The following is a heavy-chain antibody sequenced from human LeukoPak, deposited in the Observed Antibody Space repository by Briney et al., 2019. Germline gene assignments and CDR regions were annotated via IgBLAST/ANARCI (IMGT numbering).Heavy chain of an antibody. CDR1: GFTFSSYA. Sequence: GGSLRLSCAASGFTFSSYAMSWVRQAPGKGLEWVSAISGSGGSTYYADSVKGRFAISRDNSKNTLYLQMNSLRAEATAVYYCAKPVRATGYYWPFDYWGQGTLVTVSS. CDR3: AKPVRATGYYWPFDY. J-gene: IGHJ4*02. CDR2: ISGSGGST. D-gene: IGHD3-22*01. V-gene: IGHV3-23*01.